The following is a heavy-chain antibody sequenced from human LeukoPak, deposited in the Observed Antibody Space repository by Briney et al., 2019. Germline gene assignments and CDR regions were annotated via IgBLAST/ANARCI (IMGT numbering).Heavy chain of an antibody. CDR3: ARDPATVTGTNRFDY. V-gene: IGHV3-23*01. J-gene: IGHJ4*02. D-gene: IGHD1-7*01. Sequence: GGSLRLSCAASGFTFSTYAMSWVRQAPGKGLEWVSAIAGTGGNTYYADSVKGRFTISRDNSKNTLYLQLSGLSAGDTAVYYCARDPATVTGTNRFDYWGQGTLVTVSS. CDR2: IAGTGGNT. CDR1: GFTFSTYA.